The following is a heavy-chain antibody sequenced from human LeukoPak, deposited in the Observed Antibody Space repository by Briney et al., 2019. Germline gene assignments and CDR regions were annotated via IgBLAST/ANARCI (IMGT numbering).Heavy chain of an antibody. CDR3: ARHNPYCGGDCYSSI. CDR1: GGSISSYY. V-gene: IGHV4-59*08. D-gene: IGHD2-21*02. CDR2: IFYSGST. J-gene: IGHJ4*02. Sequence: SETLSLTCTVSGGSISSYYWSWIRQPPGKGLEWIGYIFYSGSTNYNPSLKSRVTISVDRSKNQFSLKLSSVTAADTAVYYCARHNPYCGGDCYSSIWGQGTLVTVSS.